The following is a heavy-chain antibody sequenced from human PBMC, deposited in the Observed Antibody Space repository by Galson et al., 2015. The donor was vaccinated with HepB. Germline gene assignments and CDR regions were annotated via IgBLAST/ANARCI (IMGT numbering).Heavy chain of an antibody. CDR3: TRGIRWFGEENY. Sequence: SLRLSCAASGFTSGDYAMSWVRQAPGKGLEWVGFIRSKAYGGTTEYAASVKGRFTISRDDSKSIAYLQMNSLKTEDTAVYYCTRGIRWFGEENYWGQGTLVTVSS. CDR1: GFTSGDYA. D-gene: IGHD3-10*01. V-gene: IGHV3-49*04. J-gene: IGHJ4*02. CDR2: IRSKAYGGTT.